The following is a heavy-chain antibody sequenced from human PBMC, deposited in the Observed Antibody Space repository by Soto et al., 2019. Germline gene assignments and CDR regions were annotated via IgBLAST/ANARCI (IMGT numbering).Heavy chain of an antibody. CDR1: GDSVSTNSAT. Sequence: QIQLQQSGPGLVKPSHTLSLTCVISGDSVSTNSATWNWIRQSPSRGLECLGRTYLRSKWYNEYAVSVKRPIAMRADTSKHRALPHITSGTPEDTAVYCCARAAVAFDAFDLWGHGTVVTVSS. J-gene: IGHJ3*01. V-gene: IGHV6-1*01. CDR3: ARAAVAFDAFDL. CDR2: TYLRSKWYN. D-gene: IGHD2-15*01.